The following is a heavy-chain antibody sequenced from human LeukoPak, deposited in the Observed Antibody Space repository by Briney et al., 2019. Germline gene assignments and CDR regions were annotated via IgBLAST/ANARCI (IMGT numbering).Heavy chain of an antibody. CDR1: GYTFTSYG. J-gene: IGHJ4*02. D-gene: IGHD5-24*01. CDR3: ARERVTSRWLAPLIDY. V-gene: IGHV1-18*04. Sequence: ASVKVSCKASGYTFTSYGISWVRQAPGQGLGWMGWISAYNGNTNYAQKLQGRVTMTTDTSTSTAYMELRSLRSDDTAVYYCARERVTSRWLAPLIDYWGQGTLVTVSS. CDR2: ISAYNGNT.